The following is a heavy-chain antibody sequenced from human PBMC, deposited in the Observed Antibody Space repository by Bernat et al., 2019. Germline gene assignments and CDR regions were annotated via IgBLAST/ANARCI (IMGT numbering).Heavy chain of an antibody. J-gene: IGHJ4*02. D-gene: IGHD3-16*02. Sequence: EVQLVESGGGLVQPGGSLRLSCAASGFTFSTYAMSWVRQAPRKGLEWVSAISGSGRSTYYGDSVKGRLTISRDISKNTLNLKMNNLRADDSAVYYCATAGVGYDFVWGSYRIDYWGQGTLVTVSS. CDR2: ISGSGRST. CDR3: ATAGVGYDFVWGSYRIDY. V-gene: IGHV3-23*04. CDR1: GFTFSTYA.